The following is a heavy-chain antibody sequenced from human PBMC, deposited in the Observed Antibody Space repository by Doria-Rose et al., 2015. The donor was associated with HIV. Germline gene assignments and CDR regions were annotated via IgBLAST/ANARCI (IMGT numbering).Heavy chain of an antibody. Sequence: VQLVESGGGLVQPGRSLRLSCVGSGFSFESYAMHWVRLAQGKVMDRVAEIRWDSDANVNAVSVQFRFTISRDNAKKAVYLEMRSLRPEDTAFYYCAKAPIIGPKYSFYMDVWAKGPRSPSP. V-gene: IGHV3-9*01. CDR3: AKAPIIGPKYSFYMDV. D-gene: IGHD2-21*01. CDR2: IRWDSDAN. CDR1: GFSFESYA. J-gene: IGHJ6*03.